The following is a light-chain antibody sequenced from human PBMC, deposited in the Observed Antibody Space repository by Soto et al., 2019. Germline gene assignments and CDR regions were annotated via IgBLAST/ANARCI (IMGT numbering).Light chain of an antibody. J-gene: IGKJ5*01. CDR2: GAS. V-gene: IGKV3-15*01. CDR1: RSVINN. Sequence: EIVMKQSPATLSVTPGERATLSCRASRSVINNLAWYQQKPGQAPRLLIYGASTRATGIPARFSGSGSGTEFTLTISSLQSEDFVVYYCQQYHDWPPITFGQGTRLEIK. CDR3: QQYHDWPPIT.